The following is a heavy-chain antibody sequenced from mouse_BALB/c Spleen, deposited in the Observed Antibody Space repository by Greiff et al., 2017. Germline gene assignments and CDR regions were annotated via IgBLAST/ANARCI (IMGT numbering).Heavy chain of an antibody. Sequence: EVPLQQSGPGLVKPSQSLSLTCTVTGSSITSDYAWNWIRQFPGNKLEWMGYISYSGSTSYNPSLKSRISITRDTSKNQFFLQLNSVTTEDTATYYCAHRYDDAMDYWGQGTSVTVSS. CDR1: GSSITSDYA. V-gene: IGHV3-2*02. CDR2: ISYSGST. D-gene: IGHD2-14*01. J-gene: IGHJ4*01. CDR3: AHRYDDAMDY.